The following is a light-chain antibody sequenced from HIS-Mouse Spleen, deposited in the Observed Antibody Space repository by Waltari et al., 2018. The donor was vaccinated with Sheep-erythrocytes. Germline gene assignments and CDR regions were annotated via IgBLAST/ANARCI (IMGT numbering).Light chain of an antibody. CDR1: SSDVGGYNY. Sequence: QSALTQPRSVSGSPGQSVTISCTGTSSDVGGYNYVSWYQPPPGKAPNTMIYDVSKRPSGVPDRFSGSKSGNTASLTISGLQAEEEADYYCCSYAGSYNHVFATGTKVTVL. V-gene: IGLV2-11*01. CDR3: CSYAGSYNHV. J-gene: IGLJ1*01. CDR2: DVS.